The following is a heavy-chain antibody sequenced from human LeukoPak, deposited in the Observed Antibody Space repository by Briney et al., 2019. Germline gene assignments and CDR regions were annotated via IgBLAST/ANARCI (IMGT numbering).Heavy chain of an antibody. J-gene: IGHJ3*02. V-gene: IGHV3-30*04. CDR1: GFTFNNYA. Sequence: GGSLRLSCVASGFTFNNYAIHWVRQAPGKGLEWVALVSYDGSHKYYADSVRGRFTISRDNSKNTLYLQMNNLRAEDTAVYYCARVGGGSPYAFDIWGQGTMVTVSS. D-gene: IGHD1-26*01. CDR3: ARVGGGSPYAFDI. CDR2: VSYDGSHK.